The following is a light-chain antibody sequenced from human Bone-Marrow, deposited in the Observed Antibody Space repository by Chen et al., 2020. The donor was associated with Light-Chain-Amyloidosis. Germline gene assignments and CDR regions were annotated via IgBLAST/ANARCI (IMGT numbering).Light chain of an antibody. J-gene: IGLJ3*02. Sequence: YVLTQPSSVSVAPGQTATIACGGNNIGSTSVHWYQQTPGQAPLLVVYDDSDRPSGIPERWSGSNSGNTATLTISRVEAGDEADHYCQVWDRSSDRPVLGGGTKLPVL. CDR1: NIGSTS. CDR3: QVWDRSSDRPV. CDR2: DDS. V-gene: IGLV3-21*02.